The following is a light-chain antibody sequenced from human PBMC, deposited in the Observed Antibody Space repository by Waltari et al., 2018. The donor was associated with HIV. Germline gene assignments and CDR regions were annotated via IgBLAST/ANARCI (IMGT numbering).Light chain of an antibody. Sequence: SNVLTQPPSVSVAPGQTARITCGGNNIGSKSVHWYQQKPGQAPVVVVFDDSDRPSGIPERFSGSNSANTVTLTISTVEAGDEADYYCQVWDSRRDWVFGGGTKLTVL. J-gene: IGLJ3*02. CDR2: DDS. CDR1: NIGSKS. V-gene: IGLV3-21*02. CDR3: QVWDSRRDWV.